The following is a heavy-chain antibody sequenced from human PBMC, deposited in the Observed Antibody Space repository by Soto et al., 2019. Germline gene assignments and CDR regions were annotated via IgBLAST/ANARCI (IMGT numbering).Heavy chain of an antibody. V-gene: IGHV1-69*06. CDR3: ARERSRYDRSGYYRPDY. CDR1: GDTFSSYA. Sequence: QVQLVQSGAEVKKPGSSVKVSCKTSGDTFSSYAISWVRQAPGQGLEWMGGIIPILGTPSYAQKFQGRVTITADKSTSPAYMELSSLRSEDTAVYYCARERSRYDRSGYYRPDYWGQGTLVTVSS. D-gene: IGHD3-22*01. CDR2: IIPILGTP. J-gene: IGHJ4*02.